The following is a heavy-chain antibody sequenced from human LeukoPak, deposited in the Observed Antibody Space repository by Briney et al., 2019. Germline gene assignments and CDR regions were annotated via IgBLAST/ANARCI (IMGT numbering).Heavy chain of an antibody. CDR3: ARDEGIAVAGRRGAFDI. V-gene: IGHV1-2*02. Sequence: AASVKVSCKASGYTFTGYYMHWVRQAPGQGLEWMGWINPNSGGTNYAQKFQGRVTMTRDTSISTAYMELSRLRSDDTAVYYCARDEGIAVAGRRGAFDIWGQGTMVTVSS. J-gene: IGHJ3*02. D-gene: IGHD6-19*01. CDR2: INPNSGGT. CDR1: GYTFTGYY.